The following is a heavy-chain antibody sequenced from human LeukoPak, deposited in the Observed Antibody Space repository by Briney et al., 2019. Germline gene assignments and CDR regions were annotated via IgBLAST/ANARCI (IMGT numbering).Heavy chain of an antibody. J-gene: IGHJ4*02. CDR2: IYPGDSEN. Sequence: GESLKISCKGSGYSFTSYWIGWVRQMPGKGLEWMGIIYPGDSENRYSPSFQGQVTISVDKSISTAYLQWSSLKASDTAMYYCARWVEYYYDSSGYYDYWGQGTLVTVSS. D-gene: IGHD3-22*01. CDR3: ARWVEYYYDSSGYYDY. V-gene: IGHV5-51*01. CDR1: GYSFTSYW.